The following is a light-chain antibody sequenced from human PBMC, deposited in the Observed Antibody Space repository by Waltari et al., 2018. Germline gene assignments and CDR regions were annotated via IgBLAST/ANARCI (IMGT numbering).Light chain of an antibody. CDR1: QSIGRY. J-gene: IGKJ1*01. CDR2: GAS. V-gene: IGKV3-20*01. CDR3: QNHERLPAT. Sequence: EVVLTQSPGTLSLSPGETATLSCRASQSIGRYLFWYQQKSGQAPRLLIYGASTMAPGIPDRFSGSGSGTDFSLTISRLEAEDFAVYYCQNHERLPATFGQGTKVEIK.